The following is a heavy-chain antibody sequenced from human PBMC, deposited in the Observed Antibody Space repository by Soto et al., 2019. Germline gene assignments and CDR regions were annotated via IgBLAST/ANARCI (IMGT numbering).Heavy chain of an antibody. CDR1: GFTVSSNY. D-gene: IGHD3-10*01. J-gene: IGHJ6*02. CDR3: ATDRGLGTGSLANYYYYGMDV. V-gene: IGHV3-53*02. Sequence: EVQLVETGGGLIQPGGSLRLSCAASGFTVSSNYMSWVRQAPGKGLEWVSVIYSGGSTYYADSVKGRFTISRDNSKNTLYLQMNSLRAEDTAVYYCATDRGLGTGSLANYYYYGMDVWGQGTTVTVSS. CDR2: IYSGGST.